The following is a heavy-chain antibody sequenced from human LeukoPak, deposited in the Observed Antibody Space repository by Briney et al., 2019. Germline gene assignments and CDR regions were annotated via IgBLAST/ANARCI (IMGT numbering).Heavy chain of an antibody. V-gene: IGHV3-7*01. CDR2: INKDGSGK. CDR1: GFTFSNYW. Sequence: PGGSLRLSCAASGFTFSNYWMSWVRQVPGKGLEWVAHINKDGSGKYYVDSVKGRFIISRDNAKNSLYLQMNSLKVKDTAVYYCARDKVTYWGPGTLVTVSS. CDR3: ARDKVTY. J-gene: IGHJ4*02.